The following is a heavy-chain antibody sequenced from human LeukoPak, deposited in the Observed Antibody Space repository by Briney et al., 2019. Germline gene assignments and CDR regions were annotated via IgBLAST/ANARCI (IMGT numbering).Heavy chain of an antibody. CDR3: ARHEYMIPRPDAFDI. V-gene: IGHV4-39*01. J-gene: IGHJ3*02. Sequence: SETLSLTCTVSGGSISSYYWGWIRQPPGKGLEWIGSIYYSGSTYYNPSLKSRVTISVDTSKNQFSLKLSSVTAADTAVYYCARHEYMIPRPDAFDIWGQGTMVTVSS. CDR1: GGSISSYY. D-gene: IGHD3-22*01. CDR2: IYYSGST.